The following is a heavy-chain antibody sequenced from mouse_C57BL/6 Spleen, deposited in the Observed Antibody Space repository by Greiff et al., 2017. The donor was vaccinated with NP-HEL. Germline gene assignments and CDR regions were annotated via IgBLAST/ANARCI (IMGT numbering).Heavy chain of an antibody. J-gene: IGHJ4*01. CDR2: ISYDGSN. CDR1: GYSITSGYY. Sequence: EVKLQESGPGLVKPSQSLSLTCSVTGYSITSGYYWNWIRQFPGNKLEWMGYISYDGSNNYNPSLKNRISITRDTSKNQFFLKLNSVTTEDTATYYCAREDDGYYGAMDYWGQGTSVTVSS. D-gene: IGHD2-3*01. V-gene: IGHV3-6*01. CDR3: AREDDGYYGAMDY.